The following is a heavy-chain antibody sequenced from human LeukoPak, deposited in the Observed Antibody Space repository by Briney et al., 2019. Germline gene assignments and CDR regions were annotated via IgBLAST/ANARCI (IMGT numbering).Heavy chain of an antibody. D-gene: IGHD6-19*01. CDR2: ISWNSGSI. J-gene: IGHJ4*02. CDR1: GFTFDDYA. Sequence: PGRSLRLSCAASGFTFDDYAMHWVRQAPGKGLEWVSGISWNSGSIGYADSVKCRFTISRDNAKNSLYLQMNSLRAEDTAVYYCAKDRRDSSGWLWDYWGQGTLVTVSS. V-gene: IGHV3-9*01. CDR3: AKDRRDSSGWLWDY.